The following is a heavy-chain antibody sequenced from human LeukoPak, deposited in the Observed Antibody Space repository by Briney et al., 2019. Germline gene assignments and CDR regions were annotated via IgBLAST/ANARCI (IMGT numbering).Heavy chain of an antibody. CDR3: ARDQVSGEASLFDYYGMDV. V-gene: IGHV1-18*01. CDR1: GYTFTSYG. J-gene: IGHJ6*02. CDR2: ISAYNGNT. Sequence: GASVEVSCKASGYTFTSYGISWVRQAPGQGLEWMGWISAYNGNTNYAQKLQGRVTMTTDTSTSTAYMELRSLRSDDTAVYYCARDQVSGEASLFDYYGMDVWGQGTTVTVSS. D-gene: IGHD7-27*01.